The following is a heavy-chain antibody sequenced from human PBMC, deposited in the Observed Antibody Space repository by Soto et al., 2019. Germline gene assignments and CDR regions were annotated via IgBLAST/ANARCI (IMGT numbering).Heavy chain of an antibody. Sequence: QVQLVQSGAEVKKPGASVKVSCKGSGYTFTSYAMHWVRQAPGQRLEWMGWINAGNGNTKYSQKFQGRVTITRDTSASTAYMELSSLRSEDTAVYYCARGVGIWFGVNWFDPWGQGTLVTVSS. CDR3: ARGVGIWFGVNWFDP. D-gene: IGHD3-10*01. V-gene: IGHV1-3*01. CDR1: GYTFTSYA. J-gene: IGHJ5*02. CDR2: INAGNGNT.